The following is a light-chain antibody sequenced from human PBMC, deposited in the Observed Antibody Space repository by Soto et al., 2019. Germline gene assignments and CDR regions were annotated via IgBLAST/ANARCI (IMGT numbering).Light chain of an antibody. V-gene: IGKV1-9*01. CDR3: QQVNSYPIT. J-gene: IGKJ5*01. CDR1: QGISSY. CDR2: GAS. Sequence: DIQLTQSPSFLSVSVGDRATITCRASQGISSYLAWYQQKAGKAPRLLIYGASTLQSGVPSRFSGSGSGTEFTLTISSLQPEDFATYYCQQVNSYPITFGQGTQVEIK.